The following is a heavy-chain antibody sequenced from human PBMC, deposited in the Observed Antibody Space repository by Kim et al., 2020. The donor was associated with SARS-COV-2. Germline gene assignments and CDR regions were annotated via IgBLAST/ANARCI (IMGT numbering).Heavy chain of an antibody. CDR2: ISGSGGST. D-gene: IGHD2-2*01. J-gene: IGHJ4*02. Sequence: GGSLRLSCAASGFTFSSYAMSWVRQAPGKGLEWVSAISGSGGSTYYADSVKGRFTISRDNSKNTLYLQMNSLRAEDTAVYYCAKALPIGTYCSSTSCYLDYWGQGTLVTVSS. V-gene: IGHV3-23*01. CDR1: GFTFSSYA. CDR3: AKALPIGTYCSSTSCYLDY.